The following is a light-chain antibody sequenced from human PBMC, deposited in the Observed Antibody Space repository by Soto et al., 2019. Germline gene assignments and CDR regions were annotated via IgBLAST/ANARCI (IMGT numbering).Light chain of an antibody. V-gene: IGKV1-12*01. CDR2: ATS. CDR3: QQANSVQWT. J-gene: IGKJ1*01. Sequence: IQMTQSPSSVSASVGDRVIITCRASQRISSWLAWYHQRPGKAPKLLIYATSTLETGVPSRFSGSGSGRDFTLTISRLQPEDLGTYFCQQANSVQWTFGQGTKVEVK. CDR1: QRISSW.